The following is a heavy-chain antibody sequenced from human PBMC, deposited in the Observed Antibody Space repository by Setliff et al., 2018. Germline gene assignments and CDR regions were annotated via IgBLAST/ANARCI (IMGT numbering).Heavy chain of an antibody. V-gene: IGHV4-59*01. D-gene: IGHD2-15*01. CDR3: ARSLDCTGGSCYPNDAFDI. J-gene: IGHJ3*02. CDR2: IYYSGST. Sequence: SETLSLTCAVSGASFSDYYWTWIRQSPGKGLEWIGYIYYSGSTNYNPSLKSRVTISVDTSKKQLSLKLSSVTAADTAVYYCARSLDCTGGSCYPNDAFDIWGQGTMVTVSS. CDR1: GASFSDYY.